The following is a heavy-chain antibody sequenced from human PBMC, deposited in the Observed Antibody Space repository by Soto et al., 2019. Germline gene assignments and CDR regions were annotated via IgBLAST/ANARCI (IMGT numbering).Heavy chain of an antibody. CDR2: ISGYNGDT. Sequence: QVPLVQSGGEVKNPGASVKISCKASGYIFSSYSLNWVRQAPGQGPEWMGWISGYNGDTDYAQSFQGRVTMTTDASTNTSYMELRSLRSDDTAIYYCARITTRDWFDPWGQGTLVTVSS. J-gene: IGHJ5*02. CDR3: ARITTRDWFDP. CDR1: GYIFSSYS. D-gene: IGHD3-22*01. V-gene: IGHV1-18*04.